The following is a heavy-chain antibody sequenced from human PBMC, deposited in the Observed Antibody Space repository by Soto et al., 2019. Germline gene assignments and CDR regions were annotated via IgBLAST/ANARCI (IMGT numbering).Heavy chain of an antibody. Sequence: QVHLVESGGGVVQPGRSLRLSCAASGFTFNKYSMHWVRQAPGKGLEWVAVITYDGNTKYYADSVKGRFTISRENSKNTLYLQTTTLRPGDTGVYYCARDDLVYWGQGTLVTVSS. V-gene: IGHV3-30-3*01. CDR2: ITYDGNTK. CDR3: ARDDLVY. D-gene: IGHD2-21*01. CDR1: GFTFNKYS. J-gene: IGHJ4*02.